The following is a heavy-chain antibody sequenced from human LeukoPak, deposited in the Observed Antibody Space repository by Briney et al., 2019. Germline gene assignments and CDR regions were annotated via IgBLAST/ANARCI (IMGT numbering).Heavy chain of an antibody. CDR3: VRDRSPGAGTGGDSFDY. Sequence: PGGSQRLSCTASGFTFNGYALSWVRQAPGKGLEWVANIRRDGGKKDYVDSVGGRFTISRDKDKNSLYLHMDSLRAEDTAPYFCVRDRSPGAGTGGDSFDYWGEGILVAVSS. D-gene: IGHD3-16*01. CDR2: IRRDGGKK. CDR1: GFTFNGYA. J-gene: IGHJ4*02. V-gene: IGHV3-7*03.